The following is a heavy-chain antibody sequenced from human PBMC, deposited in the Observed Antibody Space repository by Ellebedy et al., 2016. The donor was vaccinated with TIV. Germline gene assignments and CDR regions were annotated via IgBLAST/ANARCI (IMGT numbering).Heavy chain of an antibody. J-gene: IGHJ4*02. CDR3: ARFRCSGGSCYIYYFDY. Sequence: SETLSLTCTVSGGSISTYYWSWIRQPPGKGLEWIGYVYYSGSTTYSPSLKSRVTISVDTSKNQFSLKLTSVTAADTAVYYCARFRCSGGSCYIYYFDYWGQGTLVTVSS. V-gene: IGHV4-59*01. D-gene: IGHD2-15*01. CDR1: GGSISTYY. CDR2: VYYSGST.